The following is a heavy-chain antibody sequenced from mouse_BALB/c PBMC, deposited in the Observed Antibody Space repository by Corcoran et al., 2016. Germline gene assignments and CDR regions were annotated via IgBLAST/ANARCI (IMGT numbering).Heavy chain of an antibody. CDR3: ARLPSMITREGYAMDY. Sequence: EVQLQQSGPELVKPGASMKISCKASGYSFTGYTMNWVKQSHGKNLEWIGLINPYNGGTSYNQKFKGKATLTVDKSSSTAYMELLSLTSEDSAVYYCARLPSMITREGYAMDYWGQGTSVTVSS. D-gene: IGHD2-4*01. CDR2: INPYNGGT. V-gene: IGHV1-18*01. CDR1: GYSFTGYT. J-gene: IGHJ4*01.